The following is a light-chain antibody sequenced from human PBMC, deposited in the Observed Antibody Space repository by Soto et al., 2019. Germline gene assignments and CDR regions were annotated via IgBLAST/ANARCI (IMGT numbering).Light chain of an antibody. CDR1: SSNIGAGYD. J-gene: IGLJ2*01. CDR3: QSYDSSLSGYVV. V-gene: IGLV1-40*01. CDR2: GNS. Sequence: QCVLTQPPSASGAPGQRVTISCTGSSSNIGAGYDVHWYQQLPGTAPKLLIYGNSNRPSGVPDRFSGSKSGTSASLAITGLQAEDEADYYCQSYDSSLSGYVVFGGGTKLTVL.